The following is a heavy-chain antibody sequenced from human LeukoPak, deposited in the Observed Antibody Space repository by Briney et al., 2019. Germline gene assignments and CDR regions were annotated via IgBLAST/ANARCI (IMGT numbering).Heavy chain of an antibody. CDR1: GYTFTSYD. J-gene: IGHJ5*02. D-gene: IGHD3-10*01. CDR2: MNPNSGNT. CDR3: ARLLPTGFGELANWFDP. Sequence: HGASVKVSCKASGYTFTSYDINWVRQATGQGLEWMGWMNPNSGNTGYAQKFQGRVTITRNTSISTAYMELSSLRSEDTAVYYCARLLPTGFGELANWFDPWGQGTLVTVSS. V-gene: IGHV1-8*03.